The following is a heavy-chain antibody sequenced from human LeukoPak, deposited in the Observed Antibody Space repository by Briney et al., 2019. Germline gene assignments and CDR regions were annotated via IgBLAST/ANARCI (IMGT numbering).Heavy chain of an antibody. CDR2: ISSSSSTI. V-gene: IGHV3-48*01. CDR1: GFTFSSYS. Sequence: GGSLRLSCAASGFTFSSYSMNWVRQAPGKGLEWVSYISSSSSTIYYADSVKGRFTISRDNAKNSLYLQMNSLRAEDTAVYYCAREDGSTIFGVVKECYFDYWGQGTLVTVSS. D-gene: IGHD3-3*01. CDR3: AREDGSTIFGVVKECYFDY. J-gene: IGHJ4*02.